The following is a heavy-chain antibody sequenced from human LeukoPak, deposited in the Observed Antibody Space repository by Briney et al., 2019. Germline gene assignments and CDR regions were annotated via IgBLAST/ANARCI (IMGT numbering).Heavy chain of an antibody. V-gene: IGHV3-20*04. CDR1: GFTFGDYG. J-gene: IGHJ4*02. D-gene: IGHD2-21*02. CDR3: VRDYCGGDCYPFDY. CDR2: INWSGGST. Sequence: GGSLRLSCAVSGFTFGDYGMSWVRQAPGKGLEWVSGINWSGGSTGYADSVKGRFTISRDNAKKSLYLKMNSLRGEDTAFYYCVRDYCGGDCYPFDYWGQGTLVTVSS.